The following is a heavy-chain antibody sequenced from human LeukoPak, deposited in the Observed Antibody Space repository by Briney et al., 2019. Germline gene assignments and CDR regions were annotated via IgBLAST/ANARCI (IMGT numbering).Heavy chain of an antibody. CDR3: AREGLGTAMEY. D-gene: IGHD2-21*02. Sequence: SETLSLTCTVSGASINYWSWIRQHPGKGPEWIGYIHYTGSTYYNPSLESRVTMSVYRSENQFSLNLSAVSAADTAVYYCAREGLGTAMEYWGQGKLVFVSS. J-gene: IGHJ4*02. CDR1: GASINY. V-gene: IGHV4-31*03. CDR2: IHYTGST.